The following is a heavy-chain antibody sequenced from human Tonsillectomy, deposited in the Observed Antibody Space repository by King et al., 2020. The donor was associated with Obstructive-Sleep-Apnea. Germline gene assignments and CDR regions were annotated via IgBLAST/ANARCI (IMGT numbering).Heavy chain of an antibody. CDR3: AKDEGVMHFQP. Sequence: VQLVESGGGVVQPGGSLRLSCAASGFTFSSYGMHWVRQAPGKGLEWVAFIRYDGSNKYYADSVKGRFTISRDNSKNTLYLQMNSLRAEDTAVYYCAKDEGVMHFQPWGQGTLVPVSS. D-gene: IGHD3-16*01. J-gene: IGHJ1*01. CDR1: GFTFSSYG. V-gene: IGHV3-30*02. CDR2: IRYDGSNK.